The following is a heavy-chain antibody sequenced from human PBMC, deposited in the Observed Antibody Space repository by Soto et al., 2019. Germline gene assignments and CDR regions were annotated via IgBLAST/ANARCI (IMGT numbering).Heavy chain of an antibody. D-gene: IGHD2-8*01. CDR2: INHSGST. Sequence: QVQLQQWGAGLLKPSETLSLTCAVYGGSFSGYYWRWIRQPPGKGLEWIGEINHSGSTNYNPSLKSRVTISVDTSKNQFSLKLSSVTAADTAVYYCARGGIVLMVYARGRRYGMDVWGQGTTVTVSS. V-gene: IGHV4-34*01. CDR1: GGSFSGYY. J-gene: IGHJ6*02. CDR3: ARGGIVLMVYARGRRYGMDV.